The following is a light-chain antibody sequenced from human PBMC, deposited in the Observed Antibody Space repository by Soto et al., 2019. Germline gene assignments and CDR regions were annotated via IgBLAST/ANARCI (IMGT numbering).Light chain of an antibody. V-gene: IGKV1-5*03. CDR3: LPCQSYWT. CDR1: QSISRQ. CDR2: QAS. J-gene: IGKJ1*01. Sequence: DIQMTQSPSTLSASVGDRVSITCRASQSISRQLAWYQQKPGKAPNLLIYQASNLETGVPSRFTGSGSGTDLTLTISRRQPDVLATYYCLPCQSYWTFGQGTKVAVK.